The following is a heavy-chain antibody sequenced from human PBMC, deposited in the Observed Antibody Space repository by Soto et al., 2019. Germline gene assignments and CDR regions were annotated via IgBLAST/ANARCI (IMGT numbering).Heavy chain of an antibody. V-gene: IGHV4-4*02. Sequence: SETLSLTCAVSGRAISSSKWWSWVRQPPGKGLEWIGEIYQSGSTNYNPSLESRVRMSVDKSRNQFSLKLTSVSAADTAVYYCARASATIAAAAIFDYWGQGTLVTVSS. CDR3: ARASATIAAAAIFDY. CDR2: IYQSGST. D-gene: IGHD6-13*01. J-gene: IGHJ4*02. CDR1: GRAISSSKW.